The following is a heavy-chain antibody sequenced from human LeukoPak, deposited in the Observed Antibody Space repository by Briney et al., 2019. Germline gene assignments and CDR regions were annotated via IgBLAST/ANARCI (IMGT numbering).Heavy chain of an antibody. Sequence: ASVKVSCKASGYTFTSYGISWVRQAPGQGLEWMGWISAYNGNTNYAQKLQGRVTMTTDTPTSTAYMEPRSLRSDDTAVYYCARDGLRLGELSPTPDYWGQGTLVTVSS. J-gene: IGHJ4*02. CDR3: ARDGLRLGELSPTPDY. CDR2: ISAYNGNT. V-gene: IGHV1-18*01. CDR1: GYTFTSYG. D-gene: IGHD3-16*02.